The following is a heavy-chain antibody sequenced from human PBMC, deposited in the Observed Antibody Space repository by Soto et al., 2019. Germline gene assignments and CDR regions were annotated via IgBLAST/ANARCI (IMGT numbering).Heavy chain of an antibody. V-gene: IGHV1-69*08. CDR1: GGTFSSYT. D-gene: IGHD3-10*01. Sequence: QVQLVQSGAEVKKPGSSVKVSCKASGGTFSSYTISWVRQAPGQGLEWMGRIIPILGIANYAQKFQGRVTITADKSTSTAYMELSSLRSEDTAVYYCARDDGSDQFTGHGVNYFDYWGQGTLVTVSS. CDR2: IIPILGIA. J-gene: IGHJ4*02. CDR3: ARDDGSDQFTGHGVNYFDY.